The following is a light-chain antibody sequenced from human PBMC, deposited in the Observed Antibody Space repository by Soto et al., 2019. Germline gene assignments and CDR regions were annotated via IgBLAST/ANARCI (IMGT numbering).Light chain of an antibody. CDR3: CSYAGSSTWV. V-gene: IGLV2-23*01. CDR2: EGN. CDR1: SSDVGTYNL. J-gene: IGLJ3*02. Sequence: QSALTQPASVSGSPGQSITISCTGISSDVGTYNLVSWYQHHPGKAPKLIIYEGNKRPSGVSNRFSGSKSDTTASLTISGLLAEDEADYCCCSYAGSSTWVFGGGTKLT.